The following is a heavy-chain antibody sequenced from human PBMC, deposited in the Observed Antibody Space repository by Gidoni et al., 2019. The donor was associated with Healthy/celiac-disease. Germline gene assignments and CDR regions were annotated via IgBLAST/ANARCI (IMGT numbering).Heavy chain of an antibody. CDR1: GYTFTGYY. J-gene: IGHJ4*02. V-gene: IGHV1-2*06. Sequence: QVQLVQSGAEVKTPGASVKVSCKASGYTFTGYYMHWVRQGPGQGLEWMGRINPNSGGTNYAQKFQGRVTMNRDTSISTAYMELSRLRSDDTAVYYCASYYYGSGGHFDYWGQGTLVTVSS. CDR3: ASYYYGSGGHFDY. D-gene: IGHD3-10*01. CDR2: INPNSGGT.